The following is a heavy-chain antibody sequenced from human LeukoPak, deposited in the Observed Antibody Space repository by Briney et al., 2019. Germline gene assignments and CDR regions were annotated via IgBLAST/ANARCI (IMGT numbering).Heavy chain of an antibody. J-gene: IGHJ4*02. Sequence: PGGSLRLSCSGSGFTFSTRPMHWVRQAPGKGLEYVSGSSANGGSTYYADSAKGRFIISRDNSKNTVYLQMSSLRPEDTAMYYCANQISGWVYWGQGTLVTVSS. D-gene: IGHD6-19*01. CDR3: ANQISGWVY. CDR2: SSANGGST. CDR1: GFTFSTRP. V-gene: IGHV3-64D*06.